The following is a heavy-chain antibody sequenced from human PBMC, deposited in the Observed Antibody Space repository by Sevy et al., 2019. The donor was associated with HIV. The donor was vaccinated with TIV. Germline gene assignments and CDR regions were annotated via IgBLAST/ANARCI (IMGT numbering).Heavy chain of an antibody. CDR2: IIPIFGTA. V-gene: IGHV1-69*13. D-gene: IGHD1-1*01. CDR3: ARDRAGTKNWFDP. CDR1: GGTFSSYA. Sequence: ASVKVSCKASGGTFSSYAISWVRQAPGQGLEWMEGIIPIFGTANYAQKFQGRVTITADESTSTAYMELSSLRSEDTAVYYCARDRAGTKNWFDPWGQGTLVTVSS. J-gene: IGHJ5*02.